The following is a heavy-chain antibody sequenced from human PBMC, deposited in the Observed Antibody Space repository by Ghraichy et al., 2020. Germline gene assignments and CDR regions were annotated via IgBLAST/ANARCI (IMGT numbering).Heavy chain of an antibody. V-gene: IGHV3-30*18. CDR2: ISYDGSIA. J-gene: IGHJ6*02. CDR3: AKCWYCGGELKQGGDYHHYGMDV. Sequence: GGSLRLSCAASGFSFSGFAMHWVRQAPGKGLEWVAVISYDGSIAYYGDSVKGRFTISRDNSRDRLYLHMNSLRPEDTAVYYCAKCWYCGGELKQGGDYHHYGMDVWGQGTTVTVSS. D-gene: IGHD2-21*01. CDR1: GFSFSGFA.